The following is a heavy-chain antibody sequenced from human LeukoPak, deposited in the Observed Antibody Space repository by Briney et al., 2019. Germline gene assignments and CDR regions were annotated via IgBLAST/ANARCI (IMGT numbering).Heavy chain of an antibody. Sequence: ASVKVSCKASGYTFTGYYMHWVRQTPGQGLEWMGWINPNSGGTNYAQKFQGRVTMTRGTSISTAYTELSRLRSDDTAVYYCAREGVDWNHSVYYFDYWGQGTLVTVSS. J-gene: IGHJ4*02. CDR1: GYTFTGYY. V-gene: IGHV1-2*02. D-gene: IGHD1-1*01. CDR3: AREGVDWNHSVYYFDY. CDR2: INPNSGGT.